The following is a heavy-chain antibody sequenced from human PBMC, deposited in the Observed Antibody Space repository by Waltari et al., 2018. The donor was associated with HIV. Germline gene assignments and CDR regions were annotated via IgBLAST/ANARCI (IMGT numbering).Heavy chain of an antibody. D-gene: IGHD2-2*02. CDR3: ARAVVPGRIPHYYFAMDV. CDR2: TYSGGST. Sequence: EVQLLESGGDLIQPGGSLRLSCAASGFTVSSNFRSWVRQAPGKGLEVASLTYSGGSTYYANSVQGRFTVSRDISKNTLYLQMSGLRGDDTAVYYCARAVVPGRIPHYYFAMDVWGQGTTVTVSS. CDR1: GFTVSSNF. J-gene: IGHJ6*02. V-gene: IGHV3-53*01.